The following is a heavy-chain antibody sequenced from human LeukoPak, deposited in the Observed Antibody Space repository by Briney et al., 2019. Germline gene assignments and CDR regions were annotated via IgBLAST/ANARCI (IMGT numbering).Heavy chain of an antibody. CDR2: ISSSGSTI. D-gene: IGHD3-16*02. V-gene: IGHV3-48*03. J-gene: IGHJ4*02. CDR3: AREGLGLRLGELSSFDY. Sequence: GGSLRLSCAASGFTFSSYEMNWVRQAPGKGLEWVSYISSSGSTIYYADSVKGRFTISRDNAKNSLYLQMNSLRAEDTAVYYCAREGLGLRLGELSSFDYWGQGTLVTVSS. CDR1: GFTFSSYE.